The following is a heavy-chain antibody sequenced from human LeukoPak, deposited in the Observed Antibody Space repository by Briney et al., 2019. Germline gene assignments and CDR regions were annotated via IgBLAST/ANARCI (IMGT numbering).Heavy chain of an antibody. CDR3: ARHGGNPFAFDY. CDR1: GGSISSSSYY. D-gene: IGHD2-15*01. Sequence: SETLSLTCTVSGGSISSSSYYWGWLRQPPGKGLEWIGSIYYSGSTYYNPSLKSRVTISVDTSKNQFSLKLSSVTAADTAVYYCARHGGNPFAFDYWGQGTLVTVSS. V-gene: IGHV4-39*01. CDR2: IYYSGST. J-gene: IGHJ4*02.